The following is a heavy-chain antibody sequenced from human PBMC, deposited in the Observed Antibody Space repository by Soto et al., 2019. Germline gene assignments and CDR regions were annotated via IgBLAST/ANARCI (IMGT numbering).Heavy chain of an antibody. CDR1: GFTFSNYY. V-gene: IGHV3-11*01. J-gene: IGHJ4*02. D-gene: IGHD6-19*01. Sequence: GESLRLSCGASGFTFSNYYMSWIRQAPGKGLEWVSYISSTGRTIYYADSVKGRVTGSRDNAQNSLSLKLNSLRVEDTAVYYCARSYSSGWEFDYWGKGTQVTISS. CDR3: ARSYSSGWEFDY. CDR2: ISSTGRTI.